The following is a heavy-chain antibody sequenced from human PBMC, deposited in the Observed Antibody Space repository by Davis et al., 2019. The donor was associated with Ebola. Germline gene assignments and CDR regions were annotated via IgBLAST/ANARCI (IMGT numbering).Heavy chain of an antibody. J-gene: IGHJ5*02. CDR3: ARASGGLGKYGGSVGP. D-gene: IGHD3-16*01. Sequence: ASVKVSCKASGYTFRVYSIHWVRQAPGQGLEWMGRINGGNGETKYSQKFQGRVIMTRDTSANMVYMELTSLRPEDTAVYYCARASGGLGKYGGSVGPWGQGTLVTVSS. CDR2: INGGNGET. V-gene: IGHV1-3*01. CDR1: GYTFRVYS.